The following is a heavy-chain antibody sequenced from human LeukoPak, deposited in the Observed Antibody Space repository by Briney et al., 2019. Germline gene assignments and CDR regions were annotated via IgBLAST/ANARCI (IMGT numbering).Heavy chain of an antibody. CDR3: ARAYGRVVNFDY. CDR2: INHSGST. CDR1: GGSISSGGYY. J-gene: IGHJ4*02. Sequence: SETLSLTCTVSGGSISSGGYYWSWIRQPPGKGLEWIGEINHSGSTNYNPSLKSRVTLSVDTSKNQFSLKLSSVTAADTAVYYCARAYGRVVNFDYWGQGTLVTVSS. D-gene: IGHD4-17*01. V-gene: IGHV4-39*07.